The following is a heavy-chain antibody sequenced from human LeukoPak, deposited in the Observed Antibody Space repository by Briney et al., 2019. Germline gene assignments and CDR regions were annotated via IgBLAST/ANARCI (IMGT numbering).Heavy chain of an antibody. D-gene: IGHD2-2*01. J-gene: IGHJ5*01. Sequence: GGSLRLSCAASGFTFSNYAMSWVRQAPGKGLEWISSIDGSGGSTNYADSVKDRFTISRDNSKNTLYLQMNSLRADDTAVYYCAKGHCSGTTCYGWFDPWGQGTLVTVSS. CDR2: IDGSGGST. CDR1: GFTFSNYA. CDR3: AKGHCSGTTCYGWFDP. V-gene: IGHV3-23*01.